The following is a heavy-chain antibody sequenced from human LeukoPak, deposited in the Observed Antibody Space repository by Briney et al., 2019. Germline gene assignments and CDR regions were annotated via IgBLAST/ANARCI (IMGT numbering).Heavy chain of an antibody. CDR2: IYTSGST. Sequence: PSETLSLTCTVSGGSISSGNYYWTWIRQPAGKGLELIGRIYTSGSTSYNPSLRSRVTISVDTSKNQFSLKLSSVTAADTAVYYCARHGYSKYYYYYYYLDVWGKGTTVTVSS. D-gene: IGHD6-13*01. CDR3: ARHGYSKYYYYYYYLDV. CDR1: GGSISSGNYY. J-gene: IGHJ6*03. V-gene: IGHV4-61*02.